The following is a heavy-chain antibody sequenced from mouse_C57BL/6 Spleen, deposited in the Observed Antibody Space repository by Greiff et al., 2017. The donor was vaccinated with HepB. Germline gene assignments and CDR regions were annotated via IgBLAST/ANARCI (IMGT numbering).Heavy chain of an antibody. V-gene: IGHV1-53*01. J-gene: IGHJ2*01. CDR3: ARRGIYYGNPFDY. CDR2: INPSNGGT. Sequence: VQLQQPGTELVKPGASVKLSCKASGYTFTSYWMHWVKQRPGQGLEWIGNINPSNGGTNYNEKFKSKATLTVDKSSSTAYMQLSSLTSEDSAVYYFARRGIYYGNPFDYWGQGTTLTVSS. CDR1: GYTFTSYW. D-gene: IGHD2-1*01.